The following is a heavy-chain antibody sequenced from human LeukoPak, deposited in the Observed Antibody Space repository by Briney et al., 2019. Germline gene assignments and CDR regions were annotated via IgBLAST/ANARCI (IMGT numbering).Heavy chain of an antibody. CDR3: ERGEAVPAAVRSDNWFDP. J-gene: IGHJ5*02. V-gene: IGHV3-48*02. Sequence: QPSETLCLSCAASGVSFNTYSMNWVRQAPGKGLEWISYISNSSGSIHYADSERGGFTILRDNVKNSLYLQMNSLRDEDTAVYFCERGEAVPAAVRSDNWFDPWGQGTLVTVSS. CDR1: GVSFNTYS. D-gene: IGHD2-2*01. CDR2: ISNSSGSI.